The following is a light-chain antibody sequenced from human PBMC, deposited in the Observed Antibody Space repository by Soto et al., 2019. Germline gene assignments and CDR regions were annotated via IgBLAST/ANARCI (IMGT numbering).Light chain of an antibody. CDR1: QSVSSN. CDR3: QQRSNWPPIT. J-gene: IGKJ5*01. V-gene: IGKV3-11*01. CDR2: AVS. Sequence: EILMTQSPATLSVSPGERATLSCRASQSVSSNLAWYQQKPGQAPRLLIYAVSTRPTGIPARFSGSGSGTDFTLTISSLEPEDFAVYYCQQRSNWPPITFGQGTRLEIK.